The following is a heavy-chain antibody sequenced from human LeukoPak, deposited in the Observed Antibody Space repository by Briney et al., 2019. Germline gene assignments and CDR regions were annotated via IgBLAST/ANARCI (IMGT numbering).Heavy chain of an antibody. CDR2: IYYSGST. CDR3: ARRGIVTTGTDYFDY. J-gene: IGHJ4*02. Sequence: PSQTLSLTCTVSGGSISSGGYYWSWIRQHPGKGLEWIGYIYYSGSTYYNPSLKSRVTISVDTSKNQFSLKLSSATAADTAVYYCARRGIVTTGTDYFDYWGQGTLVTVSS. D-gene: IGHD6-13*01. V-gene: IGHV4-31*03. CDR1: GGSISSGGYY.